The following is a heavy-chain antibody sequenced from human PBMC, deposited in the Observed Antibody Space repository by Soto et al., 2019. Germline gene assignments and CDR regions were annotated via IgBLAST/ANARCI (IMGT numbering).Heavy chain of an antibody. CDR2: IYAGGTT. CDR1: GFTVSRNY. J-gene: IGHJ4*01. CDR3: ARGIHSESMYLSLAAY. D-gene: IGHD6-13*01. Sequence: EVQLVESGGGLVQPGGSLRLSCAGSGFTVSRNYMTWLRQTPGKGLEWVSVIYAGGTTYYADSVKGRFMISRDISSNTLSLQMYNLRVEDPAVYYCARGIHSESMYLSLAAYWGHGMVVAVSS. V-gene: IGHV3-66*01.